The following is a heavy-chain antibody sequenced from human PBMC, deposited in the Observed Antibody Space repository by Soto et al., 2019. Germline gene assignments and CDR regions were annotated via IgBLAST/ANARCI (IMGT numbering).Heavy chain of an antibody. J-gene: IGHJ5*02. D-gene: IGHD5-18*01. V-gene: IGHV4-61*08. CDR3: XRIPVDTSMIYWLDP. CDR2: IYYNGNT. Sequence: SETLSLTCTVSGGSVSSGDYYWSWIRKPPGKGLEWIGYIYYNGNTNYNPSLKSRVIISVDTSKNLFSLKLTSVTAADTAVYYCXRIPVDTSMIYWLDPWGQGTLVTVSS. CDR1: GGSVSSGDYY.